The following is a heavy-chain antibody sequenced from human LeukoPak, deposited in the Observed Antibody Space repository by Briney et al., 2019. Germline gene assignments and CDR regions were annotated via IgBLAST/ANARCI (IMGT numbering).Heavy chain of an antibody. Sequence: PSETLSLTCTVSGGSISSSSYYWGWVRQPPGKGLEWIGSIYYSGSTYYNPSLKSRVTISVDTSKNQFSLKLSSVAAADTAVYYCAREVGTTVVTPSWYFDLWGRGTLVTVSS. J-gene: IGHJ2*01. V-gene: IGHV4-39*07. CDR3: AREVGTTVVTPSWYFDL. CDR2: IYYSGST. CDR1: GGSISSSSYY. D-gene: IGHD4-23*01.